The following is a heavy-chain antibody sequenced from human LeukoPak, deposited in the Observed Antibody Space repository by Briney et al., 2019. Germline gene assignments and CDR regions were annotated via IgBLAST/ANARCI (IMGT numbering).Heavy chain of an antibody. CDR1: GFTFSSYG. CDR2: ISYDGSNK. V-gene: IGHV3-30*03. CDR3: ARDFSGASRIDY. J-gene: IGHJ4*02. Sequence: QAGGSLRLSCAASGFTFSSYGMHWVRQAPGKGLEWVAVISYDGSNKYYADSVKGRFTISRDNSKNTLYLQMNSLRAEDTAVYYCARDFSGASRIDYWGQGTLVTVSS. D-gene: IGHD4/OR15-4a*01.